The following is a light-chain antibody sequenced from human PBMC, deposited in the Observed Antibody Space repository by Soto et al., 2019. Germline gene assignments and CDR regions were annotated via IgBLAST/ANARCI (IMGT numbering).Light chain of an antibody. V-gene: IGKV3-20*01. CDR3: QQYGSSLFT. CDR2: GAS. Sequence: EIVLTQSPGTLSLSPGERATLSCRASQSVSSSYLAWYQQKPGQAPRLLIYGASSRATGIPDRFSGSGSGTDFTLTISRLEPEDFAVYYCQQYGSSLFTFGHGTKVYIK. CDR1: QSVSSSY. J-gene: IGKJ3*01.